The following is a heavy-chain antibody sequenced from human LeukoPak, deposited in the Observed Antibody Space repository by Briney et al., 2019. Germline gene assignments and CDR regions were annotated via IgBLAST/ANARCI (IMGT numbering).Heavy chain of an antibody. CDR1: GYTFTSYG. V-gene: IGHV1-18*04. J-gene: IGHJ4*02. CDR3: ARSFRGQWLVRYYLDY. Sequence: ASVKVSCKASGYTFTSYGISWVRQAPGQGLEWMGWISAYNGNTNYAQKLQGRVTMTTDTSTSTAYMELRSLRSDDTAVYYCARSFRGQWLVRYYLDYWGQGTLVTVSS. D-gene: IGHD6-19*01. CDR2: ISAYNGNT.